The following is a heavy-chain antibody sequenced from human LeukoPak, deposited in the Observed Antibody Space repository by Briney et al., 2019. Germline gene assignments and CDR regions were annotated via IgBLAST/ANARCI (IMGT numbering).Heavy chain of an antibody. CDR1: GYSFTSNW. CDR3: AGQGNYYGSGSLWGYFDY. Sequence: GESLKISCKGSGYSFTSNWIGWVRQMPGKGLEWMGIVFPDDSDTRYSPSFQGQVTISADKSISTIYLQWTSLRASDAAMYYCAGQGNYYGSGSLWGYFDYWGQGTLVTVSS. CDR2: VFPDDSDT. J-gene: IGHJ4*02. V-gene: IGHV5-51*01. D-gene: IGHD3-10*01.